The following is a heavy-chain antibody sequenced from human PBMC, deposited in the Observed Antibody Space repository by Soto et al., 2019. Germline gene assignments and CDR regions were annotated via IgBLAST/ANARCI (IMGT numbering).Heavy chain of an antibody. CDR1: GGSFSGYY. V-gene: IGHV4-34*01. D-gene: IGHD3-10*01. CDR3: ARDRPLLLWFGEGAWFDP. J-gene: IGHJ5*02. CDR2: INHSGST. Sequence: QVQLQQWGAGLLKPSETLSLTCAVYGGSFSGYYCSWIRQPPGKGLEWSGEINHSGSTNYNPSLKSRVTKSVDTSQNQFSLKLSSMTAADTAVYYCARDRPLLLWFGEGAWFDPWGQGTLVTVSS.